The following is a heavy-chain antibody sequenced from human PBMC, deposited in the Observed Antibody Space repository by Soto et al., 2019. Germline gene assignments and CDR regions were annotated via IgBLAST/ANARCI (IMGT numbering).Heavy chain of an antibody. D-gene: IGHD4-17*01. V-gene: IGHV4-38-2*02. J-gene: IGHJ5*02. CDR1: GYSISSGYR. CDR3: ARETTSYNWFDP. Sequence: SETLSLTCAVSGYSISSGYRWGWIRQSPGKGLEWIASIFHSGSTYYNPSLKSRVTISLDTSKNQFSLKLRSVTAADTAMYLCARETTSYNWFDPWGQGTLVTVSS. CDR2: IFHSGST.